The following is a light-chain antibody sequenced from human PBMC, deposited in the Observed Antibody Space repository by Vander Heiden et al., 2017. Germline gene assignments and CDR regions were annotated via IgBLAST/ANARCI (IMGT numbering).Light chain of an antibody. CDR2: DVS. CDR3: CSYAGSYTLYV. Sequence: SALTQPRPVSGSPGQSVANSRTGTSSDVGGYNYVSWYQQQPGKAPKVMIYDVSKRPSGVPDRFSGSKSGNTASLTISGLQAEGEADYYCCSYAGSYTLYVFGAGTKVTVL. V-gene: IGLV2-11*02. CDR1: SSDVGGYNY. J-gene: IGLJ1*01.